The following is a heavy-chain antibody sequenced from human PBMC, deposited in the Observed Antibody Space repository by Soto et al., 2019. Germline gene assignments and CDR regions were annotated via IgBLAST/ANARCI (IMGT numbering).Heavy chain of an antibody. CDR2: IYYSGST. J-gene: IGHJ5*02. D-gene: IGHD3-3*01. Sequence: SETLSLTCTVSGGSISSYYWSWIRQPPGKGLEWIGYIYYSGSTNYNPSLKSRVTISVDTSKNQFSLKLSSVTAADTAVYYCAGVPPDFWSGYYTNWFDPWGQGTLVTVSS. CDR3: AGVPPDFWSGYYTNWFDP. V-gene: IGHV4-59*01. CDR1: GGSISSYY.